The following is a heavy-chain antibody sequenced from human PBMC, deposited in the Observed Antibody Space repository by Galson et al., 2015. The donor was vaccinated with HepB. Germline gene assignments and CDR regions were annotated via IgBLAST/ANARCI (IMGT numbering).Heavy chain of an antibody. CDR3: ARDGVYCSSTSCYAEGWFDP. V-gene: IGHV3-20*04. D-gene: IGHD2-2*01. CDR2: INWNGGST. J-gene: IGHJ5*02. Sequence: SLRLSCAASGFTFDDYGMSWVRQAPGKGLEWVSGINWNGGSTGYADSVKGRFTISRDNAENSLYLQMNSLRAEDTALYYCARDGVYCSSTSCYAEGWFDPWGQGTLVTVSS. CDR1: GFTFDDYG.